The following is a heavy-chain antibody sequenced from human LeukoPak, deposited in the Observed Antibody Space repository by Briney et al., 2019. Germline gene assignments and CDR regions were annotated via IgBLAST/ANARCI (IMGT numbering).Heavy chain of an antibody. V-gene: IGHV4-59*01. D-gene: IGHD3-10*01. Sequence: SETLSLTCTVSGGSISSYYWSWIRQPPGKGLEWIGYIYYSGSTNYNPSLKSRVIISVDTSKNQFSLKLSSVTAADTAVYYCAGVYVDAFDIWGQGTMVTVSS. CDR3: AGVYVDAFDI. J-gene: IGHJ3*02. CDR1: GGSISSYY. CDR2: IYYSGST.